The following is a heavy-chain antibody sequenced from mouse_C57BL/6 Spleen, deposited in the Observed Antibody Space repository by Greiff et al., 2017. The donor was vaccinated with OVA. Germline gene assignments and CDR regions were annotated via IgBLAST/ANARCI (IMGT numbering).Heavy chain of an antibody. CDR1: GYTFTSYW. V-gene: IGHV1-55*01. Sequence: QVQLQQPGAELVKPGASVKMSCKASGYTFTSYWITWVKQRPGQGLEWIGDIYPGSGSTNYNEKFKSKATLTVDKSSSTAYMQLSSLTSEDSAVYYCARCSYDGNYWCLDDWGKGTTVTVSS. CDR2: IYPGSGST. D-gene: IGHD2-10*01. J-gene: IGHJ1*03. CDR3: ARCSYDGNYWCLDD.